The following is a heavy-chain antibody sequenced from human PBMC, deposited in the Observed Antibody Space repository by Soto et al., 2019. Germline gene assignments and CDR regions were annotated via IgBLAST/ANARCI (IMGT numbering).Heavy chain of an antibody. CDR3: ARVLVSTRDAFDI. J-gene: IGHJ3*02. V-gene: IGHV3-21*01. D-gene: IGHD3-10*01. CDR2: ISSSSSYI. Sequence: GGSLRLSCAASGFTFSSYSMNWVRQAPGKGLEWVSSISSSSSYIYYADSVKGRFTISRDNAKNSLYLQMNSLRAEDTAVYYCARVLVSTRDAFDIWGQGTMVTVSS. CDR1: GFTFSSYS.